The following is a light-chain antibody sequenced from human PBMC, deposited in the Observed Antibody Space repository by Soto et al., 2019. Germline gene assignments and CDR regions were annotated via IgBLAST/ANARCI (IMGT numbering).Light chain of an antibody. J-gene: IGLJ2*01. Sequence: QSALTQPASVSGSPGQSITISCTGTSSDIGGSNYVSWYQQHPGEAPKLMIYEVSYRPSGISNRFSGSKSGNTASLTISGLRTEDEADYYCGSYTSSGTHVIFGGGTKVTVL. CDR2: EVS. CDR1: SSDIGGSNY. CDR3: GSYTSSGTHVI. V-gene: IGLV2-14*01.